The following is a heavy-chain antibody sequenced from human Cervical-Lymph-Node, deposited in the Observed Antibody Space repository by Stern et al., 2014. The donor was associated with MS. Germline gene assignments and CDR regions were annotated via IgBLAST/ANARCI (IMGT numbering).Heavy chain of an antibody. CDR1: GFPFSSYG. J-gene: IGHJ4*02. CDR3: AREAVTGDYFDY. D-gene: IGHD5-18*01. Sequence: VQLVESGGGVVQPGRSLRLSCAASGFPFSSYGMHWVRQAPGKGLEWVAVIWYDGSNKYYADPVKGRFTISKDNSKNTLYLQMNSLRDEDTAVYYCAREAVTGDYFDYWGQGTLVTVSS. V-gene: IGHV3-33*01. CDR2: IWYDGSNK.